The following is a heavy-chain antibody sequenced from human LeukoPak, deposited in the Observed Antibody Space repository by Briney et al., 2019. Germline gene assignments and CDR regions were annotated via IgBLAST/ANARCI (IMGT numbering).Heavy chain of an antibody. J-gene: IGHJ4*02. CDR1: GGSISSSKYY. CDR2: IYTSGST. CDR3: ARVTGYMTEDYFDY. Sequence: SETLSLTCTVSGGSISSSKYYWGWIRQPPGKGLEWIGRIYTSGSTNYNPSLKSRVTISVDTSKNQFSLKLSSVTAADTAVYYCARVTGYMTEDYFDYWGQGTLITVSS. V-gene: IGHV4-39*07. D-gene: IGHD6-13*01.